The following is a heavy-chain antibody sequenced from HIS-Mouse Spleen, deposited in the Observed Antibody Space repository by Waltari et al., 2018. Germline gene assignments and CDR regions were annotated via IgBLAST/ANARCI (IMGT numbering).Heavy chain of an antibody. CDR1: GFPFSSYG. CDR3: AKDKHHAFDY. V-gene: IGHV3-30*18. Sequence: QVQLVESGGGVVQPWRSLRPSCAASGFPFSSYGMHWVRQAPGKGLEWVAVISYDGSNKYYADSVKGRFTISRDNSKNTLYLQMNSLRAEDTAVYYCAKDKHHAFDYWGQGTLVTVSS. J-gene: IGHJ4*02. CDR2: ISYDGSNK.